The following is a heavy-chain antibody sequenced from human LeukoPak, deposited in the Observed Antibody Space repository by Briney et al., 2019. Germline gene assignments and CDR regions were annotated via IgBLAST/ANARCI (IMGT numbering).Heavy chain of an antibody. J-gene: IGHJ4*02. D-gene: IGHD3-22*01. V-gene: IGHV5-51*01. CDR1: GYSFTSYW. Sequence: GESLKISCKGSGYSFTSYWISWVRQMPGKGLEWMGIIYPGDSDTRYSPSFQGQVTISADKSISTAYLQWSSLKASDTAMYYCARHFSYYDSSDQFGYWGQGTLVTVSS. CDR2: IYPGDSDT. CDR3: ARHFSYYDSSDQFGY.